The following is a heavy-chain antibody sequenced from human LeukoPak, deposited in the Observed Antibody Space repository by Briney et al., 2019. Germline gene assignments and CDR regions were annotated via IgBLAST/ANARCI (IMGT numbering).Heavy chain of an antibody. J-gene: IGHJ1*01. CDR2: IIPILGIA. Sequence: SVKVSCKASGGTFSSYAIGWVRQAPGQGLEWMGRIIPILGIANYAQKFQGRVTITADKSTSTAYMELSSLRSEDTAVYYCARVEYVSGSYLHEYFQHWGQGTLVTVSS. V-gene: IGHV1-69*04. CDR3: ARVEYVSGSYLHEYFQH. CDR1: GGTFSSYA. D-gene: IGHD1-26*01.